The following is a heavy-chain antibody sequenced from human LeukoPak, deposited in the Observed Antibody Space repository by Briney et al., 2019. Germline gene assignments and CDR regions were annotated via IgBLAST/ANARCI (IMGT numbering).Heavy chain of an antibody. Sequence: GGSLRLSCAASGFTFSSYAMHWVRQAPGKGLEYVSAISSNGGSTYYANSVKGRFTISRDNSKNTLCLQMGSLRAEDMAVYYCASLYYDFWSGSDYYGMDVWGQGTTVTISS. J-gene: IGHJ6*02. CDR3: ASLYYDFWSGSDYYGMDV. V-gene: IGHV3-64*01. CDR2: ISSNGGST. CDR1: GFTFSSYA. D-gene: IGHD3-3*01.